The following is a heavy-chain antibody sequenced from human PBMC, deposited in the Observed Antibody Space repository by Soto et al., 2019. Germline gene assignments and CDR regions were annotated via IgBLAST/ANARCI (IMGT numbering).Heavy chain of an antibody. V-gene: IGHV3-30-3*01. CDR3: AREGGYGSSSTLDV. CDR1: GFTFSSYA. D-gene: IGHD6-13*01. CDR2: ISYDGSEK. Sequence: QVQLVESGGGVVQPGRSLRLSCAASGFTFSSYAMHWVRQAPGKGLEWVAFISYDGSEKYHADSVKGRFTISRDNSKNTLCLQMNSLRAEDTAVYYCAREGGYGSSSTLDVWGQGTTVTVSS. J-gene: IGHJ6*02.